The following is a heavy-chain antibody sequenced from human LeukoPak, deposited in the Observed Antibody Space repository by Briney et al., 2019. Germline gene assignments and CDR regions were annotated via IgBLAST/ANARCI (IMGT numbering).Heavy chain of an antibody. Sequence: KPGGSLRLSCTASGFTFGDYLMSWFRQAPGKGLEWIGFISGGTTEYAASVKSRFTISRDDSTSIAYLQMNSLTTEDTAVYYCSRGSGWLSVYWGQGTLVTVSS. D-gene: IGHD6-19*01. V-gene: IGHV3-49*05. CDR2: ISGGTT. J-gene: IGHJ4*02. CDR3: SRGSGWLSVY. CDR1: GFTFGDYL.